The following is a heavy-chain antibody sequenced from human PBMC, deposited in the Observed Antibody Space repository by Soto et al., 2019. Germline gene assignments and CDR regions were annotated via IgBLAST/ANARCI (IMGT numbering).Heavy chain of an antibody. V-gene: IGHV3-30*18. Sequence: QVQLVESGGGVVQPGSSLRLSCAASGFNFSSFGMHWVRQAPGKGLEWVALMSYDGSSKYYQDSLKGRFTISRDKSKNTLYLQMSSLRGEDTAVYYCAKDRGWSSADLEYWGQGTLVTVSS. D-gene: IGHD6-19*01. J-gene: IGHJ4*02. CDR3: AKDRGWSSADLEY. CDR1: GFNFSSFG. CDR2: MSYDGSSK.